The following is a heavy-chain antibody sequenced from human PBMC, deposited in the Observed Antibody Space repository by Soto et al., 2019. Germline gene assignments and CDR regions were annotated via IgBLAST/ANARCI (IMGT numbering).Heavy chain of an antibody. Sequence: QVQVVQSGPEVKKPGASVKISCQTSGYSLSTYGINWVRQAPGQGLEWMGWISVFNGHTDYAEKFQGRVTMTTDTSTSTAYMELRSLRSDDTAIYYCARGRGASSWYETPHYFDFWGQGTLVTVSS. J-gene: IGHJ4*02. CDR2: ISVFNGHT. CDR1: GYSLSTYG. V-gene: IGHV1-18*01. D-gene: IGHD6-13*01. CDR3: ARGRGASSWYETPHYFDF.